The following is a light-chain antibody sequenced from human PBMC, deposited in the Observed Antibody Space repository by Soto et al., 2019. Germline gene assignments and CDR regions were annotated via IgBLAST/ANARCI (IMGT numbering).Light chain of an antibody. V-gene: IGKV3-15*01. CDR2: RAS. J-gene: IGKJ2*01. CDR3: QAYYDWPYY. CDR1: QSVDSN. Sequence: EVVMTQSPATLSVSPGERATLSCRASQSVDSNLAWYQQKPGQVPRLLIYRASTRAAGIPDTFSGSGSGTEFTLTIGRPQTEDFAVYDCQAYYDWPYYFGKGTEL.